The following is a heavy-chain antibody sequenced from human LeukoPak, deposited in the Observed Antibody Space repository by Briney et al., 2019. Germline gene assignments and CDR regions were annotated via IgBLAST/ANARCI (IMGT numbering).Heavy chain of an antibody. CDR1: GFTFSSYS. CDR2: ISSSSSYI. Sequence: GGSLRLSCAASGFTFSSYSMNWVRQAPGKGLEWVSSISSSSSYIYYADSVKGRFTISRDNAKNSLYLQMSSLRAEDTAVYYCARNKYSSGWNAFDIWGQGTMVTVSS. D-gene: IGHD6-19*01. J-gene: IGHJ3*02. CDR3: ARNKYSSGWNAFDI. V-gene: IGHV3-21*01.